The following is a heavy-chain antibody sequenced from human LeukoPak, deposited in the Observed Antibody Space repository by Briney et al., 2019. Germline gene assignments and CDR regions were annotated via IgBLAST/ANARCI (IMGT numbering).Heavy chain of an antibody. CDR1: GYTFTGYY. CDR2: INPNNGGT. D-gene: IGHD3-3*01. V-gene: IGHV1-2*02. J-gene: IGHJ5*02. Sequence: ASVKVSCKASGYTFTGYYMHWVRQAPGQGLEWMGWINPNNGGTNYAQKFQGRVTVTRDTSISTAYMELSRLRSDDTAVYYCARAPPLRFLEWTQYNWFDPWGQGTLVTVSS. CDR3: ARAPPLRFLEWTQYNWFDP.